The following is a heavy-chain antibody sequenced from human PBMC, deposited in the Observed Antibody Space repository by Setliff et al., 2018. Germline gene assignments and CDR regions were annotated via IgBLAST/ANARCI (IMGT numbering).Heavy chain of an antibody. J-gene: IGHJ6*04. CDR1: GGSISSYD. CDR3: ARARSRYYNFWSGEMDV. Sequence: LSLTCTVSGGSISSYDWSWIRQSPGKGLEWIGNIYYSGTTNYNPSLKSRVTISADTSKNQFSLRLTSVTAADTAIYYCARARSRYYNFWSGEMDVWGKGTTVTVSS. CDR2: IYYSGTT. V-gene: IGHV4-59*01. D-gene: IGHD3-3*01.